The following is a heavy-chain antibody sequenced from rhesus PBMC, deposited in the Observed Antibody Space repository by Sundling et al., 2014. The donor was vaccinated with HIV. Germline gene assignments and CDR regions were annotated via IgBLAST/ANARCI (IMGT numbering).Heavy chain of an antibody. V-gene: IGHV4-127*01. CDR1: GDSIISGYG. Sequence: QVQLQESGPGLVKPSATLSLTCAVSGDSIISGYGWTWVRQSPGKGLKWIATVYSSGTKYLNPSLQSRVTLSLDTSKNEVSVRLTSVTAADTAVYYCARLGWRYSGPLDYWGQGVLVTVSS. D-gene: IGHD5-24*01. CDR2: VYSSGTK. J-gene: IGHJ4*01. CDR3: ARLGWRYSGPLDY.